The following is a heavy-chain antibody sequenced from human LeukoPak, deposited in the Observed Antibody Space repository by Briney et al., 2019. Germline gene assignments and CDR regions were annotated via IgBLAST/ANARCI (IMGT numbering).Heavy chain of an antibody. CDR2: IYYSGKT. D-gene: IGHD5-24*01. CDR3: ARGRRDGSLDY. J-gene: IGHJ4*02. Sequence: SETLSLTCTVSGGSIGRSSYYWGWIRQPPGKGLEWIGNIYYSGKTDFNPSLKSRVTISVDTSKNQFSLKLSSVTAADTAVYYCARGRRDGSLDYWGQGTLVTVSS. V-gene: IGHV4-39*07. CDR1: GGSIGRSSYY.